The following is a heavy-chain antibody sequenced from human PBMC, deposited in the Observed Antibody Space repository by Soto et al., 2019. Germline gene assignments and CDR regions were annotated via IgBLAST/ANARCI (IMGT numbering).Heavy chain of an antibody. J-gene: IGHJ4*02. Sequence: PSETLSLTCAVYGGSFSGYYWSWIRQPPGKGLEWIGEINHSGSTNYNPSLKSRVTISVDTSKNQFSLKLSSVTAADTAVYYCARGSRDSSRLFDYWGQGTLVNV. CDR3: ARGSRDSSRLFDY. D-gene: IGHD3-22*01. CDR1: GGSFSGYY. V-gene: IGHV4-34*01. CDR2: INHSGST.